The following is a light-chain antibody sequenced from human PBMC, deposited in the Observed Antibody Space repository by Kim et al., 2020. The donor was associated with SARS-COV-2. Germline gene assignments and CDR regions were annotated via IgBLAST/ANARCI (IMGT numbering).Light chain of an antibody. CDR2: DVT. Sequence: QSALTQPASVSGSPGQSITISCTGVTSDIGGHNYVSWYQHDPGKAPKLILYDVTNRPSGIPTRFSASMSGNTASLTISGLQPEDEGDYYCTSYTHGNSLDVVFGGGTQLTVL. J-gene: IGLJ2*01. CDR1: TSDIGGHNY. CDR3: TSYTHGNSLDVV. V-gene: IGLV2-14*03.